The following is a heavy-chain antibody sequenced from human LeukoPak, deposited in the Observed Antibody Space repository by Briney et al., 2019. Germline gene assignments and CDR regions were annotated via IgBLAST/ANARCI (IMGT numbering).Heavy chain of an antibody. V-gene: IGHV3-23*01. Sequence: GGSLRLSCAASGFTFSRYGMHWVRQAPGKGLEWVSAISGSGGNTYYADSVKGRFTISRDNSKNTLYLQMNSLRAEDTAVYYCAKAEGPLRYFDWLPYFDYWGQGTLVTVSS. CDR3: AKAEGPLRYFDWLPYFDY. CDR2: ISGSGGNT. D-gene: IGHD3-9*01. J-gene: IGHJ4*02. CDR1: GFTFSRYG.